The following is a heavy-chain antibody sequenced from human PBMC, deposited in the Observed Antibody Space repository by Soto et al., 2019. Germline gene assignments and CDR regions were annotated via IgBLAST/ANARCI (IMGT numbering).Heavy chain of an antibody. D-gene: IGHD1-1*01. Sequence: QVHLVQSGAEVKKPGASVKVSCKGSGYTFTSYGITWVRQAPGQGLEWMGWISARNGDTDYAQKLQGRVTVTRDTSTSTAYMELRSLISDDTAVYYCARGRYGDYWGQGALVTVSS. V-gene: IGHV1-18*01. J-gene: IGHJ4*02. CDR3: ARGRYGDY. CDR1: GYTFTSYG. CDR2: ISARNGDT.